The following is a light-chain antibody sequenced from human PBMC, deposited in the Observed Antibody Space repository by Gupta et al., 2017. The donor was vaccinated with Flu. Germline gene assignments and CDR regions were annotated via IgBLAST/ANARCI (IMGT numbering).Light chain of an antibody. V-gene: IGKV3D-15*01. CDR2: GAS. CDR1: QSVSSN. J-gene: IGKJ4*01. CDR3: QQYNNWRRT. Sequence: PATLSVSPGERATLSCRASQSVSSNLAWYQQKPGQAPRLLIYGASSRATGIPARFSGSGSGTEFTLTISSLQSEDFAVYYCQQYNNWRRTFGGGTKVEIK.